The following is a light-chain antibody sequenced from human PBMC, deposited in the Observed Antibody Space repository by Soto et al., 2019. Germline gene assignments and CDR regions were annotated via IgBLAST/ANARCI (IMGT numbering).Light chain of an antibody. J-gene: IGLJ1*01. CDR3: SSYICSSLYV. CDR2: DVS. V-gene: IGLV2-14*01. Sequence: QSVLTQPASVSGSPGQSITISCTGTSSDVGGSNYVSWYQQLPSRAPKLMIYDVSDRPSGVSNRFSGSKSGNTASLTISGLQAEDEADHYCSSYICSSLYVFGTGTKVTVL. CDR1: SSDVGGSNY.